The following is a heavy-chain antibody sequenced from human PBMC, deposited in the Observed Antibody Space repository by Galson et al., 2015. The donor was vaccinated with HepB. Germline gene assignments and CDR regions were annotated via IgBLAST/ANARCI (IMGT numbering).Heavy chain of an antibody. CDR2: ISYDRSNK. CDR3: AKDQDIPVHGVILMPYGMDV. D-gene: IGHD2-21*01. J-gene: IGHJ6*02. CDR1: GFTFSTYG. Sequence: SLRLSCAASGFTFSTYGMHWVRQAPGEGLEWVAVISYDRSNKYYADSVKGQFTASRDNSKNTLYLQMNSLRADDTAVYYCAKDQDIPVHGVILMPYGMDVWGQGTTVIVSS. V-gene: IGHV3-30*18.